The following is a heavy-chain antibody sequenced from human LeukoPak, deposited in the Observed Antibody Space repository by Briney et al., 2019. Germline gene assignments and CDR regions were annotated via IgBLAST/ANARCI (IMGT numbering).Heavy chain of an antibody. J-gene: IGHJ5*02. D-gene: IGHD6-13*01. CDR1: GYTFTGYY. Sequence: ASVKVSCKASGYTFTGYYMHWVRQAPGQGLEWMGWINPNSGGTNYAQKFQGRVTMTRDTSISTAYMELSRLRSDDTAVYYCARGPWVAAAVRARFDPWGQGTLVTVSS. CDR3: ARGPWVAAAVRARFDP. CDR2: INPNSGGT. V-gene: IGHV1-2*02.